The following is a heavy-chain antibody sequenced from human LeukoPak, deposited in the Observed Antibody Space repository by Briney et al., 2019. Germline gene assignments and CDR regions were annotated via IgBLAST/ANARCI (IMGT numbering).Heavy chain of an antibody. V-gene: IGHV1-46*01. D-gene: IGHD3-22*01. CDR1: GYTFTSYY. CDR2: INPSGGST. CDR3: AREQYYYDSSGYYESFDY. Sequence: ASVKVSCKASGYTFTSYYMHWVRQAPGQGLEWMGIINPSGGSTSYAQKFQGRATMTRDTSTSTVYMELSSLRSEDTAVYYCAREQYYYDSSGYYESFDYWGQGTLVTVSS. J-gene: IGHJ4*02.